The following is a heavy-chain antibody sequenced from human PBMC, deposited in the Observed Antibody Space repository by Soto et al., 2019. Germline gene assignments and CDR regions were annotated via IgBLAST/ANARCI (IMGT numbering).Heavy chain of an antibody. CDR1: GGSISSYY. J-gene: IGHJ4*02. D-gene: IGHD3-22*01. CDR3: AGIYYYDSSGDFPPF. Sequence: SETLSLTCTVSGGSISSYYWSRIRQPPGKGLEWIGYIYYSGSTNYNPSLKSRVTISVDTSKNQFSLKLSSVTAADTAVYYCAGIYYYDSSGDFPPFWGQGTLVTVSS. V-gene: IGHV4-59*01. CDR2: IYYSGST.